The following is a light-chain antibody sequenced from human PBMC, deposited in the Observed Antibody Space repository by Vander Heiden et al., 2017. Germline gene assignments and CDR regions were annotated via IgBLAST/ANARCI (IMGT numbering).Light chain of an antibody. Sequence: DIQMTQSPSSLSASVGDRVTITCRASQSISSYLNWYQQKPGKAPKRLIYAASSLQSGVPSRFSGSGSGTDFTLTISSLQPEDVATYYCKQSYSTPYTFGQGTKLEIK. V-gene: IGKV1-39*01. CDR3: KQSYSTPYT. J-gene: IGKJ2*01. CDR1: QSISSY. CDR2: AAS.